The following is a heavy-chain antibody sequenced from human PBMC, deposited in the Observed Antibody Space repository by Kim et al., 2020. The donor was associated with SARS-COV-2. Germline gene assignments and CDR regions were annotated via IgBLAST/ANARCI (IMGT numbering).Heavy chain of an antibody. D-gene: IGHD3-22*01. V-gene: IGHV3-30*18. Sequence: GGSLRLSCAASGFTFSSYGMHWVRQAPGKGLEWVAVISFDGSNKYYADSVKGRFTISRDNSKNTLYLQMNSLRAEDTAVYYCAKDGTYSYDSSGYYYPNYYYYGMDVWGQGTTGTVSS. CDR3: AKDGTYSYDSSGYYYPNYYYYGMDV. CDR1: GFTFSSYG. CDR2: ISFDGSNK. J-gene: IGHJ6*02.